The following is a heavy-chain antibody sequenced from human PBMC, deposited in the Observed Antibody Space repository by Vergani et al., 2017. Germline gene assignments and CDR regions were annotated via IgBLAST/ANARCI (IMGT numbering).Heavy chain of an antibody. D-gene: IGHD3-3*01. J-gene: IGHJ4*02. CDR3: TASITIFGVVIIPSDY. CDR2: IKSKTDGGTT. CDR1: GFTFSNAW. Sequence: EVQLVESGGGLVKPGGSLRLSCAASGFTFSNAWMSWVRQAQGKGLEWVGRIKSKTDGGTTDYAAPVKGRFTISRDDSKNTLYLQMNSLKTDDTAVYYCTASITIFGVVIIPSDYWGQGTLVTVSS. V-gene: IGHV3-15*01.